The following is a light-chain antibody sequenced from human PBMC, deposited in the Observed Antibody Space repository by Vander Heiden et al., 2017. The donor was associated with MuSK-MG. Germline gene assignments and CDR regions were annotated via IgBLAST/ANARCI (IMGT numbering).Light chain of an antibody. J-gene: IGKJ3*01. Sequence: DIQMTQSPSTLSASVGDRVTITCRASQSISSWLAWYQQKPGKAPKLLIYDASSLESGVPSRFSGSGSGTEFTLTISSLQPDDFATYYCQQYNSPSCTFGHGTKVDIK. CDR3: QQYNSPSCT. CDR2: DAS. CDR1: QSISSW. V-gene: IGKV1-5*01.